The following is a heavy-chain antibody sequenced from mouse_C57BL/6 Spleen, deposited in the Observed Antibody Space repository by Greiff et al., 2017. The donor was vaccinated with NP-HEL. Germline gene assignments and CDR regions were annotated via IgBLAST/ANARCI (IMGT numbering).Heavy chain of an antibody. CDR2: IDPETGGT. V-gene: IGHV1-15*01. J-gene: IGHJ1*03. CDR3: TRRVGYWYCDV. CDR1: GYTFTDYE. D-gene: IGHD1-1*02. Sequence: QVQLQQSGAELVRPGASVTLSCKASGYTFTDYEMHWVKQTPVHGLEWIGAIDPETGGTAYNQKFKGKAILTADKSSSTAYMELRSLTSEDSAVYYCTRRVGYWYCDVWGTGTTVTVSS.